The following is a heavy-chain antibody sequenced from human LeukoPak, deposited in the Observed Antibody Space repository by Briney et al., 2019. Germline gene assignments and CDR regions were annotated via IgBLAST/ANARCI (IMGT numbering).Heavy chain of an antibody. CDR3: ARATLKTNWFDP. J-gene: IGHJ5*02. CDR1: GGSISSGGYY. CDR2: IYYSGST. D-gene: IGHD1-1*01. V-gene: IGHV4-31*01. Sequence: SETLSLTCTVSGGSISSGGYYWSWIRQHPGKGLEWIGYIYYSGSTYYNPSLKSQVTISVDTSKNQFSLKLSSVTAADTAVYYCARATLKTNWFDPWGQGTLVTVSS.